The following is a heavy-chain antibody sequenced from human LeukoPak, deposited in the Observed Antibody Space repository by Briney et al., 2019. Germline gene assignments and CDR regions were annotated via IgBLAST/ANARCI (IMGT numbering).Heavy chain of an antibody. CDR2: ISAYNGNT. J-gene: IGHJ4*02. Sequence: ASVKVSCKASGYTFTSYGISWVRQAPGQGLEWMGWISAYNGNTIYAQKLQGRVTMTTDTSTSTAYMELRSLRSDDTAVYYCARGGNYDILTGYEPSYWGQGTLVTVSS. V-gene: IGHV1-18*01. D-gene: IGHD3-9*01. CDR3: ARGGNYDILTGYEPSY. CDR1: GYTFTSYG.